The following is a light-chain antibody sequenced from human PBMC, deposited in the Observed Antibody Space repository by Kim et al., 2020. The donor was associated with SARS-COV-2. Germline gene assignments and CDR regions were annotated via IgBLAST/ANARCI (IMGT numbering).Light chain of an antibody. V-gene: IGKV3-20*01. Sequence: LSPGDRATLSCRASQSVRSSYLAWYQQKPGQAPRLLIYDASSRATGIPDRFSGSGSGTDFTLTISRLEPEDFAVYYCQQYGNSVTFGQGTKVDIK. CDR1: QSVRSSY. CDR3: QQYGNSVT. J-gene: IGKJ1*01. CDR2: DAS.